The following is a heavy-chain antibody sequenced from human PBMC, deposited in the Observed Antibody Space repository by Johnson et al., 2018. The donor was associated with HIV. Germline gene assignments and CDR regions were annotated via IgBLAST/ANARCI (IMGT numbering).Heavy chain of an antibody. J-gene: IGHJ3*02. CDR2: ISYDGSNK. Sequence: QVQLVESGGGVVQPGKSLRLSCAASGFTFSSYAMHWVRQAPGKGLEWVAVISYDGSNKYYADSVKGRFTISRDNSKNTLYLQMSSLRAEDTAVYYCAKDGPCGGNYLIGHDAVDIWGQGTMVTVSS. V-gene: IGHV3-30-3*01. CDR1: GFTFSSYA. D-gene: IGHD1-7*01. CDR3: AKDGPCGGNYLIGHDAVDI.